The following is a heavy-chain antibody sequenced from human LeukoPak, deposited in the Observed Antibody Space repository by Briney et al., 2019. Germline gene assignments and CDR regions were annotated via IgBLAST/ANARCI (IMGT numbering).Heavy chain of an antibody. Sequence: GASVKVSCKASGYTFTTYYIHWVRQAPGQGLEWMGWISPNSGGTNYAQNFQGRVTLTRDTSITTAYMELSRLTSDDAAVYYCATQRGSYLWGTDFDYWGQGTLVTVSS. V-gene: IGHV1-2*02. CDR3: ATQRGSYLWGTDFDY. D-gene: IGHD3-16*01. CDR2: ISPNSGGT. J-gene: IGHJ4*02. CDR1: GYTFTTYY.